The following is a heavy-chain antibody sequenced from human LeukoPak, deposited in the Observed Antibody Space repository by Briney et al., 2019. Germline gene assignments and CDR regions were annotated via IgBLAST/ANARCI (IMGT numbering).Heavy chain of an antibody. J-gene: IGHJ4*02. CDR2: ISYDGSNK. CDR3: ASGPRVAEPYYFDY. V-gene: IGHV3-30*04. Sequence: GGSLRLSCAASGFTFSSYAMHWVRQAPGKGLEWVAVISYDGSNKYYADSVKGRFTISRDNSKNTLYLQMNSLRAEDTAVYYCASGPRVAEPYYFDYWGQGTLVTVSS. CDR1: GFTFSSYA. D-gene: IGHD6-19*01.